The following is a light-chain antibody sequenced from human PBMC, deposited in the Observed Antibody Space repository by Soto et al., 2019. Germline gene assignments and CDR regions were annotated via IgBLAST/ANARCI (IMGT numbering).Light chain of an antibody. J-gene: IGLJ1*01. CDR2: DDS. CDR1: KIGGKR. CDR3: QVWDGSSDHDV. V-gene: IGLV3-21*02. Sequence: SYELTQPPSVSVAPGQTATITCGGNKIGGKRVHWYQQKPGQAPVLVVYDDSGRPSGIPERFSGSNSGNTATLTISRVEAGDEADYYCQVWDGSSDHDVFATGTKLTVL.